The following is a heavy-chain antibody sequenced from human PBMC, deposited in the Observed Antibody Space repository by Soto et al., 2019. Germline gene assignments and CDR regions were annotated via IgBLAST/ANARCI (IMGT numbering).Heavy chain of an antibody. V-gene: IGHV4-59*08. Sequence: SETLSLTCTASGGSLSTYYWNWIRQPPGKGLEWIGYVFYNGHTDYNPSLQSRVTISVDTSKNQFSLKLTSVTAADAAVYYCARVQSSYYDRAFDCWGQGTLVTVSS. CDR2: VFYNGHT. D-gene: IGHD3-16*01. CDR1: GGSLSTYY. J-gene: IGHJ4*02. CDR3: ARVQSSYYDRAFDC.